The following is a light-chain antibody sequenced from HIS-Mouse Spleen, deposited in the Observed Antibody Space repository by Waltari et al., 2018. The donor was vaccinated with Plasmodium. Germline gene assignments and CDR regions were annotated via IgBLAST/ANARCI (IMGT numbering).Light chain of an antibody. CDR1: ALPTKY. CDR3: YSTDSSGNHRV. J-gene: IGLJ3*02. V-gene: IGLV3-10*01. Sequence: SYELTQPPSVSVSPGQTARITCAGDALPTKYAYWYKQKSGQAPVLVIYEDSKRPSGIPERFSGSSSGTMATLTISGAQVEDEADYYCYSTDSSGNHRVSGGGTKLTVL. CDR2: EDS.